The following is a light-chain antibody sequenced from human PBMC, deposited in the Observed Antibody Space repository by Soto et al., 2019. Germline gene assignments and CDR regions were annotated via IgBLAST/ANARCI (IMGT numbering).Light chain of an antibody. CDR2: GAS. CDR1: QSARSN. Sequence: EIVMTQSPATLSVSPGERAALSCRASQSARSNLAWYQQKPGQAPRLLIYGASTRATGIPARFSGSGSGTEFTLTISSLQSEDFAVYYCQQYNNWPLTFGGGTKVEIK. CDR3: QQYNNWPLT. V-gene: IGKV3-15*01. J-gene: IGKJ4*01.